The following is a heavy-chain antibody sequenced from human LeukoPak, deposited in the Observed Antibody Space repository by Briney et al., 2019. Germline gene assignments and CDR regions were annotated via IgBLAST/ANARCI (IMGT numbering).Heavy chain of an antibody. D-gene: IGHD3-16*01. CDR3: ARTNYDYYFDY. Sequence: SETLSLTCTVSGYSISHDYYWGWIRQSPGKGLEWIGSIYHSGSTYYNASLKSRVTISVDTSKNQFSLKLSSVTAADSAVYYCARTNYDYYFDYWGQGTLVTVSS. J-gene: IGHJ4*02. CDR1: GYSISHDYY. CDR2: IYHSGST. V-gene: IGHV4-38-2*02.